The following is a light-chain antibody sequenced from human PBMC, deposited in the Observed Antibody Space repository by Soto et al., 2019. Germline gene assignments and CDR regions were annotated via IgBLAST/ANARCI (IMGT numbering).Light chain of an antibody. V-gene: IGLV2-14*03. CDR1: SSDVGGYNY. CDR3: SSHSSSSTLVV. J-gene: IGLJ2*01. CDR2: DVN. Sequence: QSALTQPASMSGSPGQSITISCTGTSSDVGGYNYVSRYRQHPGKAPKLMIYDVNNRPSGVSNRFSGSKSGNTASLTISGLQAEDEADYYCSSHSSSSTLVVFGGGTKLTVL.